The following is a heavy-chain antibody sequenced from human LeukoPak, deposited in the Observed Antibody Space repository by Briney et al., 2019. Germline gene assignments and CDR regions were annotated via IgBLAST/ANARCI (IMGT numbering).Heavy chain of an antibody. D-gene: IGHD3-10*01. V-gene: IGHV3-9*01. Sequence: PGGSLRLSCAASGFTFSSYAMSWVRQAPGKGLEWVSGISWNSGSIGYADSVKGRFTISRDNAKNSLYLQMNSLRAEDTALYYCAKDVSPYGSGMYWGQGTLVTVSS. CDR3: AKDVSPYGSGMY. CDR2: ISWNSGSI. J-gene: IGHJ4*02. CDR1: GFTFSSYA.